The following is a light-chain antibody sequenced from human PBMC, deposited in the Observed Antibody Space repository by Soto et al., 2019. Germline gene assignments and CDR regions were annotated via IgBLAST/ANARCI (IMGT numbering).Light chain of an antibody. J-gene: IGLJ1*01. CDR2: EVS. V-gene: IGLV2-14*01. CDR3: SSFTSSGTLV. CDR1: SSDVGGYNY. Sequence: QSALTQPASVSGSPGQSITISCTGTSSDVGGYNYVSWYQQHPGKAPKVMIYEVSNRPSGVSHRFSGSKSGNTASLTISGRQHEDEDDYYCSSFTSSGTLVFGTGTKLTVL.